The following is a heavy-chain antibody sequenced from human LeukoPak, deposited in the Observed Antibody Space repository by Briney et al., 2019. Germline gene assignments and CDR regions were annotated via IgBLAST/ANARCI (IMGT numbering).Heavy chain of an antibody. D-gene: IGHD3-16*02. CDR2: ISSSGSTI. V-gene: IGHV3-48*03. Sequence: GGSLRLSCAASGFTFSSYEMNWVRQAPGKGLERVSYISSSGSTIYYADSVKGRFTISRDNAKNSLYLQMNSLRAEDTAVYYCARSPRYDYVWGSYPDDDYWGQGTLVTVSS. J-gene: IGHJ4*02. CDR1: GFTFSSYE. CDR3: ARSPRYDYVWGSYPDDDY.